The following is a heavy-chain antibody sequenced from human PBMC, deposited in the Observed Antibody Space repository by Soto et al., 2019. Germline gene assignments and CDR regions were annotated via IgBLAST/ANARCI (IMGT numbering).Heavy chain of an antibody. D-gene: IGHD1-7*01. V-gene: IGHV4-30-4*01. J-gene: IGHJ6*02. CDR1: GGSISSGDYY. Sequence: QVQLQESGPGLVKPSQTLSLTCTVSGGSISSGDYYWSWIRQPPGKGLEWIGYIYYSGSTYYNPSLKSRVTISVDASKTQFSLKLRSVTAADTAVYYCARSQRRTGTTIGVDYYYYGMDVWGQGTTVTVSS. CDR2: IYYSGST. CDR3: ARSQRRTGTTIGVDYYYYGMDV.